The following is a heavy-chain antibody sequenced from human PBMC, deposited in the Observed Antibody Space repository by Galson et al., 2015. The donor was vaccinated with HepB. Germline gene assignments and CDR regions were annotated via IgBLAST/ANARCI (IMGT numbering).Heavy chain of an antibody. CDR2: ISAYNGNT. CDR1: GYTFTSYG. CDR3: ARDHRNEYYDFWSGRTRYGMDV. D-gene: IGHD3-3*01. Sequence: SVKVSCKASGYTFTSYGISWVRQAPGQGLEWMGWISAYNGNTNYAQKLQGRVTMTTDTSTSTAYMELRSLRSDDTAVYYCARDHRNEYYDFWSGRTRYGMDVWGQGTTVTVSS. J-gene: IGHJ6*02. V-gene: IGHV1-18*04.